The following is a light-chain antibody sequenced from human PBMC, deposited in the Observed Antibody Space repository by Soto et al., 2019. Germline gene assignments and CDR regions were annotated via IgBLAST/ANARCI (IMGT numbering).Light chain of an antibody. CDR1: QVLSSY. CDR3: QQLNTYPLT. V-gene: IGKV1-9*01. CDR2: GVS. J-gene: IGKJ4*01. Sequence: DIKLTQSPSFLSASVRDRVTITCRASQVLSSYLAWYQQKPGKAPKLLIYGVSTLQSGVPSRFSGSGSGTEFPLTISSLQPEDFATYYCQQLNTYPLTFGGGTKVEIK.